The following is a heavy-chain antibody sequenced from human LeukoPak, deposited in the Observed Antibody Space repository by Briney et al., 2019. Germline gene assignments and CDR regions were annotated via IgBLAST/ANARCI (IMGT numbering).Heavy chain of an antibody. V-gene: IGHV1-18*01. D-gene: IGHD6-19*01. CDR1: GYTSTSYG. Sequence: ASVKVSCKASGYTSTSYGISWVRQAPGQGLEWMGWISAYNGNTNYAQKLQGRVTMTTDTSTSTAYMELRSLRSDDTAVYYCARAYSSGSWFDPWGQGTLVTVSS. CDR2: ISAYNGNT. J-gene: IGHJ5*02. CDR3: ARAYSSGSWFDP.